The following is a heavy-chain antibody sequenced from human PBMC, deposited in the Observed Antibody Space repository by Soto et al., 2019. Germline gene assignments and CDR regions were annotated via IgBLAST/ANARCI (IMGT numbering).Heavy chain of an antibody. CDR1: GYTFTSYR. J-gene: IGHJ6*03. CDR2: ISAYNGNT. CDR3: ARLGIVAIYYYYMDV. Sequence: ASVKVSCKASGYTFTSYRISWVRLAPGQGLEWMGWISAYNGNTNYAQKLQGRVTMTTDTSTGTAYMELRSLRSDDTAVYYCARLGIVAIYYYYMDVWGKGTTVTVSS. V-gene: IGHV1-18*01. D-gene: IGHD2-15*01.